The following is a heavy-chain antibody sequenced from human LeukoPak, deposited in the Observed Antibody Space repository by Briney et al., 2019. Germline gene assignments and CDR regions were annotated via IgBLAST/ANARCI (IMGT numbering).Heavy chain of an antibody. Sequence: PGGSLRLSCAASGFTFDDYGMSWVRQAPGKELEWVAIIKPDGSDKSYVGSVKGRFTISRDNAKNSLYLQMNSLRAEDTAVYYCARDTYDFDYWGQGTLVTVSS. J-gene: IGHJ4*02. CDR2: IKPDGSDK. CDR1: GFTFDDYG. CDR3: ARDTYDFDY. V-gene: IGHV3-7*01. D-gene: IGHD4-17*01.